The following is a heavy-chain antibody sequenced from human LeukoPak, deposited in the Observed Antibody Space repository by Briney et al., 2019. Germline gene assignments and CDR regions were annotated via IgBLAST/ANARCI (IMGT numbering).Heavy chain of an antibody. D-gene: IGHD3-22*01. V-gene: IGHV3-9*01. CDR2: ISWNSGSI. Sequence: GGSLRLSCAASGFIVSTNYMSWVRQAPGKGLEWVSGISWNSGSIGYADSVKGRFTISRDNAKNSLYLQMNSLRAEDTALYYCAKGSGYSPLFDYWGQGTLVTVSS. CDR1: GFIVSTNY. J-gene: IGHJ4*02. CDR3: AKGSGYSPLFDY.